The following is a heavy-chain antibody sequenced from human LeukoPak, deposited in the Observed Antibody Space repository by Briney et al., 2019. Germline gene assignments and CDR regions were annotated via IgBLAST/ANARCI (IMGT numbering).Heavy chain of an antibody. CDR1: GFTVSSNY. CDR3: ARYDSRGSGSTQLEY. J-gene: IGHJ4*02. CDR2: IYSGGST. Sequence: GGSLRLSCAASGFTVSSNYMSWVRQAPGKGLEWVSVIYSGGSTYYADSVKGRFTISRDNSKNTLYLQMNSLRAEDTAVYYCARYDSRGSGSTQLEYWGQGILVTISS. V-gene: IGHV3-53*01. D-gene: IGHD3-3*01.